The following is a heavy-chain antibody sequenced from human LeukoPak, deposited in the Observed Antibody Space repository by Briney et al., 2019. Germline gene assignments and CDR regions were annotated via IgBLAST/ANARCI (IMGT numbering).Heavy chain of an antibody. CDR3: ARRSGIAVAGAFDY. V-gene: IGHV3-23*01. D-gene: IGHD6-19*01. CDR1: GFTFSNYW. CDR2: ISGSGDST. Sequence: GGSLRLSCAASGFTFSNYWLAWVRQAPGKGLEWVSGISGSGDSTYYADSVKGRFTISRDNSKNTLYLQMNSLRAEDTAVYYCARRSGIAVAGAFDYWGQGTLVTVSS. J-gene: IGHJ4*02.